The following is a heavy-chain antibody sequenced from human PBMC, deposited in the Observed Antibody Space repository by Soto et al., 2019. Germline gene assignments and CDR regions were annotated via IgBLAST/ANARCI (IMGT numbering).Heavy chain of an antibody. CDR1: GFTFSSYA. CDR2: ISGSGGST. V-gene: IGHV3-23*01. D-gene: IGHD2-2*03. Sequence: EVQLLESGGGLVQPGGSLRLSCAASGFTFSSYAMSWVRQAPGKGLEWVSAISGSGGSTYYADSVKGRFTTSRDNSKTTLYLQMTSLRAEDTSVYYCAKEGGYFSSTSCYAPVYYWGQGPLVTFSS. J-gene: IGHJ4*02. CDR3: AKEGGYFSSTSCYAPVYY.